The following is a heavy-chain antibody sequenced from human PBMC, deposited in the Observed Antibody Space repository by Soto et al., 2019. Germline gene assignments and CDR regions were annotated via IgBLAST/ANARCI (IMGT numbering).Heavy chain of an antibody. CDR3: VTKFPGTRPFDY. CDR2: IGTDGNT. Sequence: GGSLRLSCAASGFTINSYAMNWVRQAPGKGLAWVSAIGTDGNTYYANSVKGRFTISRDNSKTTLYLQMNSLRVEDTALYYCVTKFPGTRPFDYWGQGTLVTVSS. CDR1: GFTINSYA. J-gene: IGHJ4*01. V-gene: IGHV3-23*01.